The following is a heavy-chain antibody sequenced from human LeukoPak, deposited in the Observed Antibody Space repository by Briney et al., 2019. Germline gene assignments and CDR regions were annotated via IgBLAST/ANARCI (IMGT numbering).Heavy chain of an antibody. J-gene: IGHJ5*02. CDR2: IVTGGDG. D-gene: IGHD3-10*01. V-gene: IGHV3-13*01. Sequence: GGSLRLSCAASGFIFRNYYMHWVRQPKGKGLEWVATIVTGGDGYYPASVKGRFTISRENAKSSLYLQMNSLRVEDTAMYFCARDFGNGFGELLTWGQGILVTVSS. CDR3: ARDFGNGFGELLT. CDR1: GFIFRNYY.